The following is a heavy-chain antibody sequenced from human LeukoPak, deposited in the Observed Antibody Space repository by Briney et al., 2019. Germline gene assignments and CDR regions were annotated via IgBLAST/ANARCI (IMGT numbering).Heavy chain of an antibody. Sequence: GGSLRLSCAASGFTFSSYWMSWVRQAPGKGLEWVANLKQDGSEKYYVDSVKGRFTISRDNAKNSLYLQMNSLRAEDTAVYYCARMGHVVPEIYYYYYYMDVWGKGTTVTVSS. CDR1: GFTFSSYW. D-gene: IGHD2-2*01. CDR3: ARMGHVVPEIYYYYYYMDV. CDR2: LKQDGSEK. V-gene: IGHV3-7*01. J-gene: IGHJ6*03.